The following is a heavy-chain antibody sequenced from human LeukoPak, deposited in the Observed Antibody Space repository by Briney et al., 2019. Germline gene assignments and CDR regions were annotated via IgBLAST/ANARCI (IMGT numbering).Heavy chain of an antibody. Sequence: ASVKVSCKASGYTFSDYDINWVRQATGQGLEWMGWINPNSGNAGYAQKFQGRVTMTRNTSISTAYMELSSLRSEDTAVYYCARALAWGGSSYSYYYMDVWDKGTTVAVSS. D-gene: IGHD1-26*01. CDR1: GYTFSDYD. CDR2: INPNSGNA. CDR3: ARALAWGGSSYSYYYMDV. V-gene: IGHV1-8*01. J-gene: IGHJ6*03.